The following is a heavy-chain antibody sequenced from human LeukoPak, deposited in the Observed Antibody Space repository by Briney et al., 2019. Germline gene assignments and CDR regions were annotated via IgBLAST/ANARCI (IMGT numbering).Heavy chain of an antibody. D-gene: IGHD3-10*01. J-gene: IGHJ4*02. V-gene: IGHV3-15*01. CDR1: GFTFSNAW. CDR2: IKSKIDGETT. CDR3: TTELGLSFGVRYFDH. Sequence: GGSLRHSCAASGFTFSNAWMSWVRQAPGKGLEWVGHIKSKIDGETTGYAPPVKGRFTISRDDSKNMLYLQMNSLKTEDTAVYYCTTELGLSFGVRYFDHWGQGTSATVSS.